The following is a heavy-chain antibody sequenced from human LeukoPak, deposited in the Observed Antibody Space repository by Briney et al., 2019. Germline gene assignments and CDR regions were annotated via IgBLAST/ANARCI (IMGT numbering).Heavy chain of an antibody. CDR2: ISGRGGGT. J-gene: IGHJ4*02. CDR1: GFTFSSYA. D-gene: IGHD3-10*01. V-gene: IGHV3-23*01. Sequence: GGSLRLSCAASGFTFSSYAMNWVRQAPGKGLEWVSGISGRGGGTYYADSVKGRFTISRDNSKNTLYLQMNSLRAEDTAVYYCARDRNYYNYFDYWGQGTQVTVSS. CDR3: ARDRNYYNYFDY.